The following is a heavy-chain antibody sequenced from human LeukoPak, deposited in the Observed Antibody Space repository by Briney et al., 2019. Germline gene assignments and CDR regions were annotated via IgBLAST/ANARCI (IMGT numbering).Heavy chain of an antibody. D-gene: IGHD2-2*01. V-gene: IGHV3-74*01. Sequence: GGSLRLSCAASGFTFSSYWRHWVRQAPGKGLVWVSRINSDGSSTSYADSVKGRFTMSRDNAKNTLYLQMNSLRAEDTAVYYCARLQVAAAIGWFDPWGQGTLVTVSS. CDR3: ARLQVAAAIGWFDP. CDR2: INSDGSST. J-gene: IGHJ5*02. CDR1: GFTFSSYW.